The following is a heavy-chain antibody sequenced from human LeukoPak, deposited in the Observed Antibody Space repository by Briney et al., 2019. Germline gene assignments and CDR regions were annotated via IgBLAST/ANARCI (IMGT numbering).Heavy chain of an antibody. J-gene: IGHJ3*02. V-gene: IGHV4-59*01. CDR2: IYYSGST. CDR1: GGSISSYY. D-gene: IGHD3-22*01. Sequence: SETLSLTCSVSGGSISSYYWSWIRQPPGKGLEWIGYIYYSGSTNYNPSLKSRVTISVDTSKNQFSLKLSSVTAADTAVYYCAKAMIDDAFDIWGQGTMVTVSS. CDR3: AKAMIDDAFDI.